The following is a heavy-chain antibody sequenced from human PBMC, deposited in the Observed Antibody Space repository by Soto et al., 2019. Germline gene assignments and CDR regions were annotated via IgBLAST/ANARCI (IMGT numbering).Heavy chain of an antibody. V-gene: IGHV3-33*01. J-gene: IGHJ5*02. CDR2: IWYDGSNK. D-gene: IGHD4-17*01. CDR3: ARDYGDYEAAGWFDP. Sequence: QVQLVESGGGVVQPGRSLRLSCAASGFTFSSYGMHWVRQAPGKGLEWVAVIWYDGSNKYYADSVKGRFTISRDNSKNTLYLQMNSLSAEDTAVYYCARDYGDYEAAGWFDPWGQGTLVTVSS. CDR1: GFTFSSYG.